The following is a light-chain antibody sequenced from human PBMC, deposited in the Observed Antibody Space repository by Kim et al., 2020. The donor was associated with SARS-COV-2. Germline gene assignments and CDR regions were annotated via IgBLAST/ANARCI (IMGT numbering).Light chain of an antibody. J-gene: IGKJ4*01. CDR3: QRTYNAPPLT. V-gene: IGKV1-27*01. Sequence: QKPGTVPNLQIYSTSNLQSGVPSRLSGSGSGTDFTPTISSLQPEDVSTYYGQRTYNAPPLTIGVGTKVDIK. CDR2: STS.